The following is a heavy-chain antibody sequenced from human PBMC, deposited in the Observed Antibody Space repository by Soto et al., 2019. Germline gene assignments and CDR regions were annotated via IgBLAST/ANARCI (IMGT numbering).Heavy chain of an antibody. J-gene: IGHJ4*02. V-gene: IGHV4-39*02. CDR2: LYFSGST. CDR1: GGSISSSSYF. CDR3: ARTKGGYCSGGTCPHDY. D-gene: IGHD2-15*01. Sequence: SETLSLTCTVSGGSISSSSYFWCWIRHPPGKGLEWIGSLYFSGSTYYNPSLKSRVTISVDTSKIHFSLNLSSVTAADTAVYYCARTKGGYCSGGTCPHDYWGQGTLVP.